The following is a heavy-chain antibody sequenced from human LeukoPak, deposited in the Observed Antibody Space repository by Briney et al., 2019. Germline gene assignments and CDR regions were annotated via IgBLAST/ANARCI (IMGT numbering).Heavy chain of an antibody. D-gene: IGHD3-9*01. V-gene: IGHV1-2*02. J-gene: IGHJ4*02. CDR3: ARGDYDILTGYERPFDY. CDR1: GYTFTGYY. Sequence: ASVKVSCKASGYTFTGYYMHWVRQAPGQGLEWMGWINPNSGGTNYAQKLQGRVTMTRDTSISTAYMELSRLRSDDTAVYYCARGDYDILTGYERPFDYWGQGTLVTVSS. CDR2: INPNSGGT.